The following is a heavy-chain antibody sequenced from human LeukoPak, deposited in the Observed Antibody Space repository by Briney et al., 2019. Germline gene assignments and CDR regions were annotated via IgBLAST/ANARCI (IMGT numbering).Heavy chain of an antibody. D-gene: IGHD3-22*01. CDR2: IYHSGST. J-gene: IGHJ3*02. CDR1: GGSISSSNW. Sequence: PSETLSLTCAVSGGSISSSNWWSWVRQPPGKGLEWIGEIYHSGSTNYNPSLKSRVTISVDKSKNQFSLKLSSVTAADTAVYYCARGGYYDSSGYYYGGGNAFDIWGQGTMVTVSS. CDR3: ARGGYYDSSGYYYGGGNAFDI. V-gene: IGHV4-4*02.